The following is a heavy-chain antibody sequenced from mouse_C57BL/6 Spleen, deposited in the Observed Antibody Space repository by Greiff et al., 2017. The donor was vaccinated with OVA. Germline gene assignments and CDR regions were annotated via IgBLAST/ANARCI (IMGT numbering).Heavy chain of an antibody. CDR3: AREGIYYYGSSYRNYAMDY. J-gene: IGHJ4*01. V-gene: IGHV14-3*01. Sequence: VQLQQSVAELVRPGASVKLSCTASGFNIKNTYMHWVKQRPEQGLEWIGRIDPANGNTKYAPKFQGKATITADTSSNTAYLQLSSLTSEDTAIYYCAREGIYYYGSSYRNYAMDYWGQGTSVTVSS. CDR2: IDPANGNT. CDR1: GFNIKNTY. D-gene: IGHD1-1*01.